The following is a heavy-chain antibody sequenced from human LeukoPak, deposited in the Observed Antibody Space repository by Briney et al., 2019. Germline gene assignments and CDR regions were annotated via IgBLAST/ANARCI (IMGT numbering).Heavy chain of an antibody. J-gene: IGHJ6*02. CDR1: GGSFSGYY. Sequence: SETLSLTCAVYGGSFSGYYWSWIRQPPGKGLEWIGEINHSGSTNYNPSLKSRVTISVDTSKNQFSLKLSSVTAADTAVYYCARGLVVVPAARPADYYYGMDVWGQGTTVTVSS. D-gene: IGHD2-2*01. CDR2: INHSGST. V-gene: IGHV4-34*01. CDR3: ARGLVVVPAARPADYYYGMDV.